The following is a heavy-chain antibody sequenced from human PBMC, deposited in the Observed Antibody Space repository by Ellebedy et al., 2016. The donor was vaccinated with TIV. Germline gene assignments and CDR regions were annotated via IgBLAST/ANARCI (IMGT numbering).Heavy chain of an antibody. J-gene: IGHJ4*02. CDR3: ARDPTSYGDYFDY. CDR2: IYYSGST. D-gene: IGHD4-17*01. Sequence: MPSETLSLTCTVSGGSIRSSSYYWGWIRQPPGKGLEWIGSIYYSGSTNYNRSLKSRVTISADTSRNDFSLKLRSMTAADTGVYYCARDPTSYGDYFDYWGQGTLVTVSS. CDR1: GGSIRSSSYY. V-gene: IGHV4-39*02.